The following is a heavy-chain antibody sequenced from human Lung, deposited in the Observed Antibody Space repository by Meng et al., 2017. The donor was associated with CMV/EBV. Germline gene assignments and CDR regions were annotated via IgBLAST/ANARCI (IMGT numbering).Heavy chain of an antibody. CDR3: ARGGFTYDFWSGYDFDY. CDR2: INHSGST. D-gene: IGHD3-3*01. Sequence: LXCAVYGGSFSGYYWSWIRQPPGKGLEWIGEINHSGSTNYNPSLKSRVTISVDTSKNQFSLKLSSVTAADTAVYYCARGGFTYDFWSGYDFDYWGQGXLVTSSS. CDR1: GGSFSGYY. J-gene: IGHJ4*02. V-gene: IGHV4-34*01.